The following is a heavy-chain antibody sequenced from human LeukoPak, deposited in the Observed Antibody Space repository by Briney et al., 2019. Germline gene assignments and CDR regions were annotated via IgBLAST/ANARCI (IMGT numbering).Heavy chain of an antibody. Sequence: ASVKVSCKASGYTFTGYYVHWVRQAPGQGLEWMGWINPNSGDTNYAQKFQGRVTMTRDTSISTAYMELSDLRSDDTAVYYCARGRNIEMTTMSGGSDYWGQGTLVTVSS. V-gene: IGHV1-2*02. CDR1: GYTFTGYY. CDR3: ARGRNIEMTTMSGGSDY. CDR2: INPNSGDT. D-gene: IGHD5-24*01. J-gene: IGHJ4*02.